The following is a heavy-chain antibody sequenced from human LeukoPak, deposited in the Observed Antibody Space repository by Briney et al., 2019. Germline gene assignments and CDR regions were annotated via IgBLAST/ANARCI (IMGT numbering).Heavy chain of an antibody. J-gene: IGHJ6*03. V-gene: IGHV3-33*06. D-gene: IGHD3-10*01. Sequence: GGSLRLSCAASGFTFSSYGTQWVRQAPGKGLEWVAVIWYDGSNKYYADSVKGRFTISRDNSKNTLYLQMNSLRAEDTAVYYCAKGGSGSYVMYYYYMDVWGKGTTVTVSS. CDR2: IWYDGSNK. CDR1: GFTFSSYG. CDR3: AKGGSGSYVMYYYYMDV.